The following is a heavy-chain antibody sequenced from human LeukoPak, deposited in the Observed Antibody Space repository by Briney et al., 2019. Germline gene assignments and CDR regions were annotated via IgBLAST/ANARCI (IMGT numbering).Heavy chain of an antibody. CDR1: GGSISSYY. CDR3: ARVRYSSSLDH. J-gene: IGHJ4*02. V-gene: IGHV4-59*01. Sequence: SETLSLTCTVSGGSISSYYWSWIRQPPGKGLEWIGYIYYSGSTNYNPSLKSRVTISVDTSKNQFSLKLSSVTAADTAVYYCARVRYSSSLDHWGQGTLVTVSS. CDR2: IYYSGST. D-gene: IGHD6-13*01.